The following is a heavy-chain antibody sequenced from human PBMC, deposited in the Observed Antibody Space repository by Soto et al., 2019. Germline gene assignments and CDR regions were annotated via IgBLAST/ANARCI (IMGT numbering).Heavy chain of an antibody. J-gene: IGHJ5*02. D-gene: IGHD3-9*01. CDR2: INAGNGNT. Sequence: QVQLVQSGAEEKKPGASVKVSCKASGYTFTSYAMHWVRQAPGQRLEWMGWINAGNGNTKYSQKFQGRVTITRDTAARTAYTELSSLRSEDTAVYYCASSHGRNHGLVIDHWGQGTLVTVSS. CDR3: ASSHGRNHGLVIDH. V-gene: IGHV1-3*05. CDR1: GYTFTSYA.